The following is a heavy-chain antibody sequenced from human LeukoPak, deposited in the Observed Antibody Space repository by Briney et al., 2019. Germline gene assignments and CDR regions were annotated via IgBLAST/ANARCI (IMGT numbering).Heavy chain of an antibody. D-gene: IGHD2-2*01. J-gene: IGHJ4*02. CDR1: GYTLTELS. Sequence: APVKVSCKVSGYTLTELSMHWVRQAPGKGLEWMGGFDPEDGETIYAQKFQGRVTMTEDTSTDTAYMELSSLRSEDTAVYYCATPGGYCSSTSCYAFGYWGQGTLVTVSS. CDR3: ATPGGYCSSTSCYAFGY. V-gene: IGHV1-24*01. CDR2: FDPEDGET.